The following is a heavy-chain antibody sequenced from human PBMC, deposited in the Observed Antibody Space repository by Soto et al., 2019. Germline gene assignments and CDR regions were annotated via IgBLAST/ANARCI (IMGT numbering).Heavy chain of an antibody. CDR3: AGSGSGWSLY. V-gene: IGHV1-8*01. J-gene: IGHJ4*02. Sequence: QVQLVQSGAEVKKPGASVKVSCKASGYTFTSYDINWVRQATGQGLEWMGWMNPNSGNTGYAQKFQGRVTMTRNTTITTAYVVRSILRSEDTAVYYAAGSGSGWSLYWGQGTLVTVSS. D-gene: IGHD6-19*01. CDR1: GYTFTSYD. CDR2: MNPNSGNT.